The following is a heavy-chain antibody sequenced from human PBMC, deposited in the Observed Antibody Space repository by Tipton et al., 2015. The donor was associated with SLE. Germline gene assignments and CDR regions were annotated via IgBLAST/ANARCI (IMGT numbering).Heavy chain of an antibody. V-gene: IGHV4-59*01. J-gene: IGHJ6*03. CDR2: IYYSGST. Sequence: TLSLTCTVSGGSINNFYWAWIRQSPGKGLEWIGYIYYSGSTNYNPSLKSRVTISVDTSKNQFSLKLSSVTAADTAVYYCARGLRQLAHYYYYYMDVWGKGTTVAVSS. CDR1: GGSINNFY. CDR3: ARGLRQLAHYYYYYMDV. D-gene: IGHD6-13*01.